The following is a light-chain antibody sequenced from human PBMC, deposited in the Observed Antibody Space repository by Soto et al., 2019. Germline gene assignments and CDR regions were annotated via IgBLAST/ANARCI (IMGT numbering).Light chain of an antibody. CDR3: NSYAGSNIYV. Sequence: QSALTQPPSASGSPGQSVTISCTGTSSDVGGYNFVSWYQHHPGKAPKLIIYEVNKRPSGVPSRFSGSKSGNTASLTVSGLQAVDEADYYCNSYAGSNIYVFGTGTKLTVL. CDR1: SSDVGGYNF. V-gene: IGLV2-8*01. CDR2: EVN. J-gene: IGLJ1*01.